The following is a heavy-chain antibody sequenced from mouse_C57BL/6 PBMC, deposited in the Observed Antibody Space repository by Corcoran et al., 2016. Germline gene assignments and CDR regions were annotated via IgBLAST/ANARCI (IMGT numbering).Heavy chain of an antibody. CDR2: INTYSGVP. V-gene: IGHV9-3*01. J-gene: IGHJ3*01. Sequence: QIQLVQSGPELKKPGETVKISCKASGYTFTTYGMSWVKQAPGKGLKWMGWINTYSGVPTYADDFKGRFAFSLETSASTAYLQINNLKNEDTATYFCARGSYYEKGFAYWGQGTLVTVSA. CDR1: GYTFTTYG. D-gene: IGHD2-12*01. CDR3: ARGSYYEKGFAY.